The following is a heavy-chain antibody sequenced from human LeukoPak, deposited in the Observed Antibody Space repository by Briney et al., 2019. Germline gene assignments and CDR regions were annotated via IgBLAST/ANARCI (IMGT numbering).Heavy chain of an antibody. CDR2: IKQDGSEK. Sequence: GGSLRLSCAASGFTFSSYWMSWVRQAPGKGLEWMANIKQDGSEKYYVDSVKGRFTISRDNAKNSLYLQMNSLRAEDTAVYYCARGSHYSSSWYIHWGQGTLVTVSS. J-gene: IGHJ4*02. CDR3: ARGSHYSSSWYIH. CDR1: GFTFSSYW. D-gene: IGHD6-13*01. V-gene: IGHV3-7*01.